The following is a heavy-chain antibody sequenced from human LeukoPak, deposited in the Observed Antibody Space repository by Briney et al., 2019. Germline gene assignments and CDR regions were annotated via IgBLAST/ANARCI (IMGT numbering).Heavy chain of an antibody. V-gene: IGHV3-21*01. J-gene: IGHJ4*02. CDR1: GFTFSSYI. D-gene: IGHD2-15*01. CDR2: ISSSSSYI. Sequence: GGSLRLSCAGSGFTFSSYILNWVRQAPGKGLEWVSSISSSSSYIYYADSVKGRFTISRDNAKNSLYLQMNSLRAEDTAVYYCARAPTRVAATPDHYWGQGTVVTVSS. CDR3: ARAPTRVAATPDHY.